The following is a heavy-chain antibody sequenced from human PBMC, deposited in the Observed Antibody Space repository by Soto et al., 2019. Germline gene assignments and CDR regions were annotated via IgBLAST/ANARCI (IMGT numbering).Heavy chain of an antibody. D-gene: IGHD6-13*01. CDR3: ARLSIGYPYYYYYGMDV. V-gene: IGHV5-51*01. CDR2: IYPGDSDT. CDR1: GYSFTSYW. Sequence: PGESLKISCKGAGYSFTSYWIGWVRQMPGKGLEWMGIIYPGDSDTRYSPSFQGQVTISADKSISTAYLQWSSLKASDTAMYYCARLSIGYPYYYYYGMDVWGQGTTVTVSS. J-gene: IGHJ6*02.